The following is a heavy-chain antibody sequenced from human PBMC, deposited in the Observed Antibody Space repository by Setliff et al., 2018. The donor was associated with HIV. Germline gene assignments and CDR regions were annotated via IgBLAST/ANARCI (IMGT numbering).Heavy chain of an antibody. Sequence: SETLSLTCSVSGGSISSYYWSWIRQPAGKGLEWIGRIYARGGTNYNPSLESRVTMSVDTSMNQFSLKLTSVTAADTAVYYCARELRRFDTSDTAPHNWFDPWGQGTLVTVSS. V-gene: IGHV4-4*07. CDR3: ARELRRFDTSDTAPHNWFDP. CDR1: GGSISSYY. D-gene: IGHD3-22*01. J-gene: IGHJ5*02. CDR2: IYARGGT.